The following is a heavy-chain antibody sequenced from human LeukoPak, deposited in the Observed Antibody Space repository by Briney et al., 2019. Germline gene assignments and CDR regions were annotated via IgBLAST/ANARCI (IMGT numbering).Heavy chain of an antibody. J-gene: IGHJ3*02. Sequence: KPSEPLSLLCTVSGGSISSYYWSWIRQPPGKGLEWIGYIYYSGSSNYNSSLKSRVTISADTSKNQFSLKLSSVTAADTAVYYCARIGGIPLGSFDIWGQGTMVTVSS. V-gene: IGHV4-59*01. CDR3: ARIGGIPLGSFDI. CDR2: IYYSGSS. D-gene: IGHD2-2*02. CDR1: GGSISSYY.